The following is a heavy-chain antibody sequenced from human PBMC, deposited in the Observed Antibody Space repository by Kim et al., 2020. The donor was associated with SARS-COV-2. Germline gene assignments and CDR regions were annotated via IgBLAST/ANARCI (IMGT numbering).Heavy chain of an antibody. Sequence: GGSLRLSCAASGFTFSSYAMHWVRQAPGKGLEWVAVISYDGSNKYYADSVKGRFTISRDNSKNTLYLQMNSLRAEDTAVYYCARAGRGVQYYYYGMDVWGQGTTVTVSS. CDR1: GFTFSSYA. J-gene: IGHJ6*02. D-gene: IGHD3-10*01. CDR3: ARAGRGVQYYYYGMDV. V-gene: IGHV3-30*04. CDR2: ISYDGSNK.